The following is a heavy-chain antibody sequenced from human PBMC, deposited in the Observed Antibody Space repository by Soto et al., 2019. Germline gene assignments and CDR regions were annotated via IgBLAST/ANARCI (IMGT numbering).Heavy chain of an antibody. CDR3: AKDKLGYCDSESYFDY. D-gene: IGHD3-10*01. CDR2: IVGRGGTT. V-gene: IGHV3-23*01. CDR1: GFTFSSYA. Sequence: SSAAAGFTFSSYAMSWVRQAPGKGLELLSAIVGRGGTTDYADAVKGRFSISRDKFSDTLFLQMYSLRAEDTAVFYCAKDKLGYCDSESYFDYWGQGTLVTVSS. J-gene: IGHJ4*02.